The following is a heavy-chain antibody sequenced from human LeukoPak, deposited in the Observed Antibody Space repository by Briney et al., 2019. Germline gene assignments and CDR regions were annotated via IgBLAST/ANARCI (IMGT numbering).Heavy chain of an antibody. CDR3: AKDRDKGNYYFDY. D-gene: IGHD1-7*01. J-gene: IGHJ4*02. CDR2: IRYDGSDK. CDR1: GFTFSSYG. V-gene: IGHV3-30*02. Sequence: GGSLRLSCAASGFTFSSYGMHWVRQAPGKGLEWVAFIRYDGSDKDYVDSVKGRFTISRDNSKNTLYQQMNSLRAEDTAVYYCAKDRDKGNYYFDYWGQGTLVTVSS.